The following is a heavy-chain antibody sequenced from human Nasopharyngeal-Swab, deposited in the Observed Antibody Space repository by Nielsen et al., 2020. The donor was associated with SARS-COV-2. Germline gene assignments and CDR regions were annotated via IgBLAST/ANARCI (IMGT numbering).Heavy chain of an antibody. V-gene: IGHV3-21*01. Sequence: IGQRPGKGLEWVSSISSSRRYISYADSGKGRFTMSRGNAKNSLYLQMNSPRAEDTAVYSCARVAGLIAAAGDYWGQGTLVTVSS. CDR3: ARVAGLIAAAGDY. J-gene: IGHJ4*02. CDR2: ISSSRRYI. D-gene: IGHD6-13*01.